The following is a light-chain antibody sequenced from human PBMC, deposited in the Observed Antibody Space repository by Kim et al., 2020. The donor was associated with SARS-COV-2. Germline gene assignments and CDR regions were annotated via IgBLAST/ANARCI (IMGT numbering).Light chain of an antibody. CDR2: DVS. CDR1: SRDVGGYNY. CDR3: SSYTSSSTWV. Sequence: GQWITNCCTGTSRDVGGYNYVSWYQQHTGKAPKLMIYDVSKRPSGVSNRFSGSKSGNTASLTISGLQAEDEADYYCSSYTSSSTWVFGGGTQLTVL. J-gene: IGLJ3*02. V-gene: IGLV2-14*04.